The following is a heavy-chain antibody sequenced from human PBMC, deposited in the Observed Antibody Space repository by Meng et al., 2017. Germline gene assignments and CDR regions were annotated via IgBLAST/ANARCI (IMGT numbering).Heavy chain of an antibody. Sequence: ASGPGLGKPSGPLALTCDVSRGSIRSSAWWSWVRQSPGKGLEWIGEIYQTGSTNYNPSLKSRATISVDTSKNQFSLKLSSVTAADTAVYYCASDNYYDSSGYSYWYFDLWGRGTLVTVSS. V-gene: IGHV4-4*02. CDR2: IYQTGST. CDR1: RGSIRSSAW. J-gene: IGHJ2*01. CDR3: ASDNYYDSSGYSYWYFDL. D-gene: IGHD3-22*01.